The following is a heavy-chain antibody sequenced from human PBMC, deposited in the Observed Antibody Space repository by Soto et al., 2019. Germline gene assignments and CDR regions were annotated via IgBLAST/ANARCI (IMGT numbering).Heavy chain of an antibody. CDR1: GYTFTSYG. V-gene: IGHV1-18*04. D-gene: IGHD2-21*02. Sequence: QVQLVQSGDEVKKPGASVKVSCKASGYTFTSYGIGWVRQAPGQGLEWMGWINGYNGDTNYAQKLQGRVTVTTDTSTSTAYMELRSLTSDDTAIYYCARDTDRVSARSVPHFDYWGQGTLVTISS. CDR3: ARDTDRVSARSVPHFDY. CDR2: INGYNGDT. J-gene: IGHJ4*01.